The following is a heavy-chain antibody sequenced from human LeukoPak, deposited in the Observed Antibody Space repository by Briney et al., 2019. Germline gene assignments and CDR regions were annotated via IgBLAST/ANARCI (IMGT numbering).Heavy chain of an antibody. D-gene: IGHD4-11*01. J-gene: IGHJ4*02. CDR2: IYYSGST. V-gene: IGHV4-31*11. CDR1: GGSFSGYY. CDR3: ATGPGNYVVVY. Sequence: SETLSLTCAVYGGSFSGYYWSWIRQHPGKGLEWIGYIYYSGSTYYNPSLKSRVTISVDTSKNQFSLKLSSVTAADTAVYYCATGPGNYVVVYWGQGTLVTVSS.